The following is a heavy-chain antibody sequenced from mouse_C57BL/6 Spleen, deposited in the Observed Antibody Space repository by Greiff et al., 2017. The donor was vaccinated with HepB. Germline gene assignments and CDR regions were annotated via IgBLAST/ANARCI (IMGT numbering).Heavy chain of an antibody. V-gene: IGHV5-16*01. CDR3: ARAKGGYAMDY. Sequence: EVKVVESEGGLVQPGSSMKLSCTASGFTFSDYYMAWVRQVPEKGLEWVANINYDGSSTYYLDSLKSRFIISRDNAKNILYLQMSSLKSEDTATYYCARAKGGYAMDYWGQGTSVTVSS. CDR1: GFTFSDYY. CDR2: INYDGSST. J-gene: IGHJ4*01.